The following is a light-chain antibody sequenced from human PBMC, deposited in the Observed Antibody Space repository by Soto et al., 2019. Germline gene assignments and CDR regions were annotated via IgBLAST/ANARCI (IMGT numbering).Light chain of an antibody. CDR2: EFS. CDR3: SSYTSTSTRV. V-gene: IGLV2-14*01. Sequence: QSALTQPASVSGSPGQSITISCTGTSSDVGAYNYVSWYQQHPGKAPKLMIYEFSNRPSGVSNRFSGSKSGNTASLTISGLQAEDEADSYCSSYTSTSTRVFGGGTKLTVL. J-gene: IGLJ2*01. CDR1: SSDVGAYNY.